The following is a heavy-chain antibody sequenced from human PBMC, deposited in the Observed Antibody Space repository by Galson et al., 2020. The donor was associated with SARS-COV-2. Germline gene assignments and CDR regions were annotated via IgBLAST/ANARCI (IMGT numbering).Heavy chain of an antibody. D-gene: IGHD3-9*01. V-gene: IGHV3-30-3*01. Sequence: SLKISCAASGFTFSSYAMHWVRQAPGKGLEWVAVISYDGSNKYYADSVKGRFTISRDNSKNTLYLQMNSLRAEDTAVYYCARGYDILTGYLYFDNWGQGTLVTVSS. CDR1: GFTFSSYA. J-gene: IGHJ4*02. CDR3: ARGYDILTGYLYFDN. CDR2: ISYDGSNK.